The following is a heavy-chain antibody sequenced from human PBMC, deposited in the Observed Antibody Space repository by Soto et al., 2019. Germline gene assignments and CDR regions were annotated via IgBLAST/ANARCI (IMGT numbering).Heavy chain of an antibody. V-gene: IGHV4-34*01. D-gene: IGHD6-13*01. CDR2: INHSGST. Sequence: QVQLQQWGAGLLKPSETLSLTCAAYGGSFSGYYWSWIRQPPGKGLEWIGEINHSGSTNYNPSLKSRVTISVDTSKNQFSLKLSSVTAADTAVYYCARQDGSAAAGTYYYYGMDVWGQGTTVTVSS. CDR3: ARQDGSAAAGTYYYYGMDV. CDR1: GGSFSGYY. J-gene: IGHJ6*02.